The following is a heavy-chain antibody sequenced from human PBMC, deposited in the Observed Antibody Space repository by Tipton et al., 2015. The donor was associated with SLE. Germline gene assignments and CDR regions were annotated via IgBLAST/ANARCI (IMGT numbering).Heavy chain of an antibody. CDR2: ISYDGSNK. CDR3: ARDLSGWPIDY. CDR1: GGSISTYH. V-gene: IGHV3-30*03. D-gene: IGHD6-19*01. Sequence: SLRLSCTVSGGSISTYHWSWIRQPPGKGLEWVAVISYDGSNKYYADSVKGRFTISRDSSKNTLYLQMNSLRAEDTAVYYCARDLSGWPIDYWGQGTLVTVSS. J-gene: IGHJ4*02.